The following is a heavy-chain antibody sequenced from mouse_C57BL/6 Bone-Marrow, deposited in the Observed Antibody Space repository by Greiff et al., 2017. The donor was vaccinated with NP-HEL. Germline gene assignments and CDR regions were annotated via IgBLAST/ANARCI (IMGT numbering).Heavy chain of an antibody. CDR3: ARRGFDY. CDR1: GFSLTSYG. Sequence: QVQLKQSGPGLVQPSQSLSITCTVSGFSLTSYGVHWVRQSPGKGLEWLGVIWSGGSTNYNSAFISRLSISKDNYKSQVFFRMNSLQADDTDRYYCARRGFDYWGQGTSLTVSA. J-gene: IGHJ2*03. CDR2: IWSGGST. V-gene: IGHV2-2*01.